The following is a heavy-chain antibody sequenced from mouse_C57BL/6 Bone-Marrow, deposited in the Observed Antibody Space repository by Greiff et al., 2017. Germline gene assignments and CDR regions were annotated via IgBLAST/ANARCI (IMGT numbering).Heavy chain of an antibody. Sequence: QVQLQQSGAELVRPGASVTLSCKASGYTFTDYEMHWVKQTPVHGLEWIGAIDPETGGTAYNQKFKGKAILTADKSSSTAYMELRSLTSEDSAVYYCTRGYYWYVDVWGTGTTVTVSS. D-gene: IGHD2-2*01. CDR2: IDPETGGT. V-gene: IGHV1-15*01. CDR3: TRGYYWYVDV. J-gene: IGHJ1*03. CDR1: GYTFTDYE.